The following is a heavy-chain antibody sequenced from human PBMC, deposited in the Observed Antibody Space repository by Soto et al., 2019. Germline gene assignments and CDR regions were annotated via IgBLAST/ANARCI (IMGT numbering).Heavy chain of an antibody. V-gene: IGHV3-49*03. D-gene: IGHD2-15*01. CDR3: TRVYCSGGSCSPFSY. J-gene: IGHJ4*02. CDR2: IRSKAYGGTT. Sequence: GGSLRLSCTASGFTFGDYAMSWFRQAPGKGLEWVGFIRSKAYGGTTEYAASVKGRFTISRDDSKSIAYLQMNSLKTEDTAVYYCTRVYCSGGSCSPFSYWGQGTLVTVSS. CDR1: GFTFGDYA.